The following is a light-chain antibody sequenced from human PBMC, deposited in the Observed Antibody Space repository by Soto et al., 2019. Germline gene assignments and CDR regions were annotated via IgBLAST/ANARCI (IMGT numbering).Light chain of an antibody. CDR2: RNN. J-gene: IGLJ2*01. Sequence: QSVLTQPPSASGTPGQRVTISCSGSSSNIGSNYVYWYQQLPGTAPKLLIYRNNQRPSGVPERFSGSKSGTSASLAISGLRSEDEDDYYCAAWDDSLRRVFGGGTKLTVL. CDR3: AAWDDSLRRV. CDR1: SSNIGSNY. V-gene: IGLV1-47*01.